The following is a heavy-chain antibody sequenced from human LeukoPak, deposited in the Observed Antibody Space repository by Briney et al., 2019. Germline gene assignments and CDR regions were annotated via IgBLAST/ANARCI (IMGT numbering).Heavy chain of an antibody. CDR2: ITGSGGST. V-gene: IGHV3-23*01. J-gene: IGHJ5*02. D-gene: IGHD3-10*01. Sequence: GGSLRLSCAASGFSFSTYAMTWVRQAPGKGLEWVSTITGSGGSTYYADSVKGRFTISRDNSKNTLYVQMNSLRAEDTAVYYCAKGVGVYTNWFDHWGQGTLVTVSS. CDR3: AKGVGVYTNWFDH. CDR1: GFSFSTYA.